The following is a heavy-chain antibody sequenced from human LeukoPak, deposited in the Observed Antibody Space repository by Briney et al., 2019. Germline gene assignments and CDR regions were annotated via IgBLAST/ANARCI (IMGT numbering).Heavy chain of an antibody. J-gene: IGHJ2*01. D-gene: IGHD2-2*01. Sequence: SETLSLTCTVSGGSISSSSDFWGWIRQPPGKGLECIGNVHYSGNTYYNPSLKSRVTISVDMSKNQFSLKLRSVTAADTAVYYCARLDNLGYCSSTNCPNWYFDLWGRGTLVTVSS. CDR1: GGSISSSSDF. CDR2: VHYSGNT. CDR3: ARLDNLGYCSSTNCPNWYFDL. V-gene: IGHV4-39*01.